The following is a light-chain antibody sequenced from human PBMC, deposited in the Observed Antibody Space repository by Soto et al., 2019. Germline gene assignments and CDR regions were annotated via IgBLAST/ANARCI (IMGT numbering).Light chain of an antibody. CDR2: DVS. Sequence: QSVLAQPSPLSGSPGQSIALSCPGTSSDVGAHNFVSWYQQYPGKAPKLIIYDVSNRPSGVSNRFSGSKSGNTASLTISGLQAEDEADYYCSSYTVSRTYVFGTGTKVTVL. V-gene: IGLV2-14*01. J-gene: IGLJ1*01. CDR3: SSYTVSRTYV. CDR1: SSDVGAHNF.